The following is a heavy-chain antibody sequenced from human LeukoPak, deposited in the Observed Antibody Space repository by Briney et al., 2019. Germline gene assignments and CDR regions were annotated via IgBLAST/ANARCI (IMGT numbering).Heavy chain of an antibody. J-gene: IGHJ4*02. V-gene: IGHV4-39*01. D-gene: IGHD2-15*01. CDR3: ARCHWSGCNCYLIPDY. Sequence: SETLSLTCTVSGDSIRSSSYYWGWIRQPPGKGLEWIGSIYYSGSTYYNPSLKSRVTISVDTPKNQFSLKLSSVTAADTAVYFCARCHWSGCNCYLIPDYLGQGTLVTVSS. CDR1: GDSIRSSSYY. CDR2: IYYSGST.